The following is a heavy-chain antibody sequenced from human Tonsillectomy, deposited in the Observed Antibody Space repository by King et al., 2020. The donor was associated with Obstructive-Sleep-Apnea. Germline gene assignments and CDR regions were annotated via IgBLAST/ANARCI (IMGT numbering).Heavy chain of an antibody. CDR3: AKDRRDQLLSNDAFDT. D-gene: IGHD2-2*01. J-gene: IGHJ3*02. Sequence: VQLVESGGGVVQPGGSLRLSCASSVFIYSTDSMDWFRQSPDNGLEGVALTRVDGSYKTYADSVNGRFTISRDNSKNTLFLQMNSLRAEDTGVFYCAKDRRDQLLSNDAFDTWGQGTMVTVSS. CDR2: TRVDGSYK. CDR1: VFIYSTDS. V-gene: IGHV3-30*02.